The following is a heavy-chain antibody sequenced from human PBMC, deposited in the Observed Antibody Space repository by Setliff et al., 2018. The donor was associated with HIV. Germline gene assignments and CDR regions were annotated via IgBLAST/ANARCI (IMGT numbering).Heavy chain of an antibody. D-gene: IGHD3-22*01. Sequence: SETLSLTCAVYGESFSGYYWNWIRQPPGKELEWLGEINHSGSTKYNPSLKSRVTISVDTSKKQFSLKLSSVTAADTAVYYCARGFSGHYSFTGYMDVWGKGTTVTVS. V-gene: IGHV4-34*01. CDR2: INHSGST. CDR3: ARGFSGHYSFTGYMDV. J-gene: IGHJ6*03. CDR1: GESFSGYY.